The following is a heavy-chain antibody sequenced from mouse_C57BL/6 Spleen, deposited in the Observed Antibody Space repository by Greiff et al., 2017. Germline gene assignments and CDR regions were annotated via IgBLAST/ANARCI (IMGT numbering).Heavy chain of an antibody. J-gene: IGHJ4*01. Sequence: EVKLEESGGGLVKPGGSLKLSCAASGFTFSSYTMSWVRQTPEKRLAWVATISGGGGNTYYPDSVKGRFTFSSDTAKNTLYLQMNRLRSEDTALYYCARVYGSSYYYAMDYWGQGTSVTVSS. V-gene: IGHV5-9*01. CDR3: ARVYGSSYYYAMDY. CDR1: GFTFSSYT. CDR2: ISGGGGNT. D-gene: IGHD1-1*01.